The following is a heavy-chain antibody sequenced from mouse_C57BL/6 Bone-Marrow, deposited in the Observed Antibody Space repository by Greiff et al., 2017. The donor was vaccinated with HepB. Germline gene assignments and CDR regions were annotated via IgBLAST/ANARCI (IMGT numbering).Heavy chain of an antibody. D-gene: IGHD2-1*01. Sequence: EVKLVESGGGLVKPGGSLKLSCAASGFTFSSYAMSWVRQNPEKRLEWVATISDGGSYTYYPDNVKGRFTISRDNAKNNLYLQMSHLKSEDTAMYYCARSLLRAMDYWGQGTSVTVSS. CDR3: ARSLLRAMDY. CDR1: GFTFSSYA. V-gene: IGHV5-4*03. J-gene: IGHJ4*01. CDR2: ISDGGSYT.